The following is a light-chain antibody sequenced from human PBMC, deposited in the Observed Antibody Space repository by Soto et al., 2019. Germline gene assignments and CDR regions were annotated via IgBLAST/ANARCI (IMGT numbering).Light chain of an antibody. V-gene: IGKV3-20*01. CDR3: QQYDSSPRT. J-gene: IGKJ1*01. CDR1: QSVSSGY. Sequence: EIVLTQSPGTLSLSPGERATLSCRASQSVSSGYLAWYQQKPGQAPRLLIYRTSNRATGIPDRFSGSGSGTDFTLTISRLEPEDFAVYWCQQYDSSPRTFGQGTKVEIK. CDR2: RTS.